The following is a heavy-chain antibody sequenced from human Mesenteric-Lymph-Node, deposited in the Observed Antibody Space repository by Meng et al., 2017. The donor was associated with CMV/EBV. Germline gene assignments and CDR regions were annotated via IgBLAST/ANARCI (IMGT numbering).Heavy chain of an antibody. J-gene: IGHJ5*02. V-gene: IGHV3-53*05. CDR2: IYSGGST. CDR3: ARTTSSATRWFDP. CDR1: GFTVSSNY. Sequence: GESLKISCAASGFTVSSNYMSWVRQAPGKGLEWVSVIYSGGSTYYADSVKGRFTISRDNSKNTLYLQMNSLRTEDTAMYYCARTTSSATRWFDPWGQGTLVTVSS. D-gene: IGHD2-15*01.